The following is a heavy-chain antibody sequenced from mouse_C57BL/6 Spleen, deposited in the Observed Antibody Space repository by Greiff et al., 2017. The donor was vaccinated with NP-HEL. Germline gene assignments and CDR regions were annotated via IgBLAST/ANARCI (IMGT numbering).Heavy chain of an antibody. CDR2: IDPSDSET. CDR1: GYTFTSYW. V-gene: IGHV1-52*01. Sequence: QVQLKQSGAELVRPGSSVKLSCKASGYTFTSYWMHWVKQRPIQGLEWIGNIDPSDSETHYNQKFKDKATLTVDKSSSTAYMQLSSLTSEDSAVYYCARLGDSSGSWFAYWGQGTLVTVSA. J-gene: IGHJ3*01. D-gene: IGHD3-2*02. CDR3: ARLGDSSGSWFAY.